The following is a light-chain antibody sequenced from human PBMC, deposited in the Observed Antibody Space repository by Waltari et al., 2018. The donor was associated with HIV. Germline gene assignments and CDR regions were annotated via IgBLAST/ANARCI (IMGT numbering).Light chain of an antibody. J-gene: IGLJ3*02. CDR3: MTWHNSAWV. V-gene: IGLV5-45*02. CDR2: FYSDSDK. CDR1: SDINVGSYT. Sequence: QAVLTQPSSLSASPGASASLTCTLRSDINVGSYTIYWYQQKPGSPPQYLLRFYSDSDKHQGTGVPRRFSGSTDAAANAGILLSSGLQSEDESDYYCMTWHNSAWVCGGGTKLTVL.